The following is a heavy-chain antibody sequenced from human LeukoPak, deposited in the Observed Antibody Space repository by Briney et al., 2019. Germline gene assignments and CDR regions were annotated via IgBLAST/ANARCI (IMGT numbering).Heavy chain of an antibody. D-gene: IGHD2-8*02. V-gene: IGHV3-23*01. Sequence: GGSLRLSCAASGFTFSSYAMNCVRPAPGEGMEWDSSISATGGTTFYTDSVKGQFTISRDNSKNTLYLQMDSLRAEDTAVYYCAREYCTGTKCYHVDYWGQGTLVTVSS. CDR2: ISATGGTT. CDR1: GFTFSSYA. CDR3: AREYCTGTKCYHVDY. J-gene: IGHJ4*02.